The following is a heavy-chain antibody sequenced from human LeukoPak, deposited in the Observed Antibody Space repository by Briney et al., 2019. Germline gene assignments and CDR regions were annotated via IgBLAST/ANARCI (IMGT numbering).Heavy chain of an antibody. CDR2: LSGSGGRT. Sequence: GGSLRLSCAASGFTFSSYWMHWVRQAPGKGLERVSALSGSGGRTYYADSVKGRFTISRDNSKNTLYLQMNSLRAEDTAVYYCARDPSTSCYPICQDSYFDYWGQGTLVTVSS. CDR1: GFTFSSYW. D-gene: IGHD2-2*01. J-gene: IGHJ4*02. V-gene: IGHV3-23*01. CDR3: ARDPSTSCYPICQDSYFDY.